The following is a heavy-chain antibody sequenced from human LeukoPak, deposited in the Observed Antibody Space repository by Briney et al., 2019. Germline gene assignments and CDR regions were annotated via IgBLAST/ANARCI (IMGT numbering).Heavy chain of an antibody. CDR2: IPSDGSNN. Sequence: GGSLRLSCAASGVTFSRHVMHWVRQAPGKGLEWVAFIPSDGSNNYYADSVKGRFTISRDNAKNSLYLQMNSLRAEDTAVYYCARVPLYYDFWSGYRQDDAFDIWGQGTMVTVSS. CDR3: ARVPLYYDFWSGYRQDDAFDI. D-gene: IGHD3-3*01. CDR1: GVTFSRHV. J-gene: IGHJ3*02. V-gene: IGHV3-30*02.